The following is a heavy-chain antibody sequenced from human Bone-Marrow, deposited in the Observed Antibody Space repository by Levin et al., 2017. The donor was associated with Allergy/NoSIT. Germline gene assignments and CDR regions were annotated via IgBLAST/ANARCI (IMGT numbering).Heavy chain of an antibody. D-gene: IGHD6-6*01. J-gene: IGHJ3*02. CDR1: GGTFSSYT. CDR2: IIPILGIA. Sequence: ASVKVSCKASGGTFSSYTISWVRQAPGQGLEWMGRIIPILGIANYAQKFQGRVTITADKSTSTAYMELSSLRSEDTAVYYCARGFIAARFGISGPFDIWGQGTMVTVSS. V-gene: IGHV1-69*02. CDR3: ARGFIAARFGISGPFDI.